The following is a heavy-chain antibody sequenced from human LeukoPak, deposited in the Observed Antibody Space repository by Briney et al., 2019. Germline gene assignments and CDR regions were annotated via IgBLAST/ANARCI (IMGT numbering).Heavy chain of an antibody. CDR1: GFTFSSYG. D-gene: IGHD5-24*01. CDR3: AKGDYRWLQLGPLDY. Sequence: GGSLRLSCAASGFTFSSYGMHWVRQAPGKGLEWVAVIWYDGSNKYYADSVKGRFTISRDNSKNTLYLQMNSLRAEDTAVYYCAKGDYRWLQLGPLDYWGQGTLVTVSS. V-gene: IGHV3-33*06. J-gene: IGHJ4*02. CDR2: IWYDGSNK.